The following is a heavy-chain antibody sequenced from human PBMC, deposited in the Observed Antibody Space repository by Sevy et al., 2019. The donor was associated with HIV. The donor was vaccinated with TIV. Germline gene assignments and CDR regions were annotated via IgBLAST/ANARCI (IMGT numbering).Heavy chain of an antibody. D-gene: IGHD3-10*01. CDR2: ISSSGTII. CDR1: GLNVSDCF. V-gene: IGHV3-11*01. CDR3: ARDLASGSFFSLYFDY. Sequence: GGSLRLSCAASGLNVSDCFMSWIRQAPGKRPEWVSYISSSGTIIYYADSVKGRFTISRDKAKNSLYLQMNSLRAEDTAIYYCARDLASGSFFSLYFDYWGQGTLVTVSS. J-gene: IGHJ4*02.